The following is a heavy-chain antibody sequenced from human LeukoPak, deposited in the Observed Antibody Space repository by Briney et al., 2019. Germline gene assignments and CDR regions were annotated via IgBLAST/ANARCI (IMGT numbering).Heavy chain of an antibody. CDR1: GYSFTSYW. V-gene: IGHV5-10-1*01. CDR3: ARYYGSGKYDLDY. CDR2: IDPSDSYT. Sequence: GESLKISCEGSGYSFTSYWINWVRQMPGKGLEWMGRIDPSDSYTNYSPSFQGHVTISADRSISTAYLQWSSLKASDTAMYYCARYYGSGKYDLDYWGQGTLVSVSS. J-gene: IGHJ4*02. D-gene: IGHD3-10*01.